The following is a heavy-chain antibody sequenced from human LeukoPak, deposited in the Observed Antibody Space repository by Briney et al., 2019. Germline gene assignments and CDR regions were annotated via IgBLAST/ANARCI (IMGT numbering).Heavy chain of an antibody. V-gene: IGHV4-61*02. J-gene: IGHJ5*02. CDR3: ARAPMFGYWFDP. D-gene: IGHD3-10*02. Sequence: SETLSLTCTVSGGSFSSRPYYWSWIRQPAGKGLEWIGRIYTSGDTDYNPSLKSRVTISVDTSKNQFSLQLSSLTASDTAVYYCARAPMFGYWFDPWGQGTLVTVSS. CDR1: GGSFSSRPYY. CDR2: IYTSGDT.